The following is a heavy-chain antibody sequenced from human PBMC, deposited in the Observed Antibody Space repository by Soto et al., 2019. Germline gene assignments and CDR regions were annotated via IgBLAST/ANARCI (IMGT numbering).Heavy chain of an antibody. Sequence: GESLKISCKGSGYSFTSYRISWVRQMPGKGLEWMGRIDPSDSYTNYSPSFQGHVTISADKSISTAYLQWSSLKASDTAMYYCARHQRNYYDSSGYSYGMDVWGQGTTVTVS. J-gene: IGHJ6*02. D-gene: IGHD3-22*01. CDR3: ARHQRNYYDSSGYSYGMDV. CDR2: IDPSDSYT. CDR1: GYSFTSYR. V-gene: IGHV5-10-1*01.